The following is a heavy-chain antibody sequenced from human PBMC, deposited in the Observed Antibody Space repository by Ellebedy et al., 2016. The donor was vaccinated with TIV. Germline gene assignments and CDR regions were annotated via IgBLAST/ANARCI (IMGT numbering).Heavy chain of an antibody. Sequence: AASVKVSCKASGYTFTSYGISWVRQAPGHGLEWRGWISAYNGNTNYAQKLQGRVTMTTDTSTSTAYMELMSLRSDDTAVYYWARDKAGYEIWSGLLGYWGQGTLVTVSS. CDR3: ARDKAGYEIWSGLLGY. V-gene: IGHV1-18*04. D-gene: IGHD3-3*01. J-gene: IGHJ4*02. CDR1: GYTFTSYG. CDR2: ISAYNGNT.